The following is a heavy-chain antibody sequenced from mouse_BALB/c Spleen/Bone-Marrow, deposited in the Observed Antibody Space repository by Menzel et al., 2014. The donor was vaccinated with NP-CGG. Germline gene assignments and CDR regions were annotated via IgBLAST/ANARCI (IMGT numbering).Heavy chain of an antibody. CDR3: ARHPSLWLRRGFAY. Sequence: EVKLMESGGGLVQPGGSLKLSCEASGFDFSRYWMTWVRQAPGKGLEWIGEITPDSSTINYTPSLKDKFIISRDNAKNTLYLQMSKVRSEDTALYYCARHPSLWLRRGFAYWGQGTLATVSA. CDR1: GFDFSRYW. V-gene: IGHV4-1*02. J-gene: IGHJ3*01. CDR2: ITPDSSTI. D-gene: IGHD2-2*01.